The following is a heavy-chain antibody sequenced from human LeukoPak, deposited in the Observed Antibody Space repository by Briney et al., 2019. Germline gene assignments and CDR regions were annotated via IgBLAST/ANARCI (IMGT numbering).Heavy chain of an antibody. V-gene: IGHV3-23*01. CDR3: AKLRQRGINNWNDQAFDI. CDR1: GFTFSSYA. J-gene: IGHJ3*02. CDR2: ISGSGGST. Sequence: TGGSLRLSCAASGFTFSSYAMSWVRQAPGKGLEWVSAISGSGGSTYYADSVKGRFTIPRDNSKNTLYLQMNSLRAEDTAVYYCAKLRQRGINNWNDQAFDIWGQGTMVTVSS. D-gene: IGHD1-1*01.